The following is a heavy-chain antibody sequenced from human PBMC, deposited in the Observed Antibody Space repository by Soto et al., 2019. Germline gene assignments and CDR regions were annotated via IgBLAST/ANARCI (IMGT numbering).Heavy chain of an antibody. J-gene: IGHJ4*02. CDR3: ARDAPRLELRFVPSY. CDR2: IWYDGSNK. D-gene: IGHD1-7*01. Sequence: GGSLRLSCAASGFTFSSYGMHWVRQAPGKGLEWVAVIWYDGSNKYYADSVKGRFTISRDNSKNTLYLQMNSLRAEDTAVYYCARDAPRLELRFVPSYWGQGTLVTVSS. V-gene: IGHV3-33*01. CDR1: GFTFSSYG.